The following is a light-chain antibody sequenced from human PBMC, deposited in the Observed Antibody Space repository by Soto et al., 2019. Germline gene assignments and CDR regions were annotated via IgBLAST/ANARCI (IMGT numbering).Light chain of an antibody. CDR2: DAS. J-gene: IGKJ5*01. CDR3: QQYRNYPIT. V-gene: IGKV1-5*01. Sequence: DIQMTQSPSTLSASVGDIVTITCRASQSISTSLAWYQQKPGKAPNFLIYDASSLEGGVPSRFSGSGSGTEFSLTISSLQPDDFATYYCQQYRNYPITFGQGTRLEIE. CDR1: QSISTS.